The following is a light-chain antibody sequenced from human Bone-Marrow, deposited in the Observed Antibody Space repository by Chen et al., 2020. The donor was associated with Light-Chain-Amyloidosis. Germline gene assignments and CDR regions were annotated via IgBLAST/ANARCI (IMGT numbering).Light chain of an antibody. CDR2: DVT. CDR3: TSYASGNTLI. J-gene: IGLJ2*01. Sequence: QSALTHPASVSAPPGPSITISCTGTSSDVGDYNYVSWSQQHPGTAPKLLIYDVTRRPSGVASRFSGSTSDNTASLTISGLQAEDEAHYYCTSYASGNTLIFGGGTKLTVL. CDR1: SSDVGDYNY. V-gene: IGLV2-14*03.